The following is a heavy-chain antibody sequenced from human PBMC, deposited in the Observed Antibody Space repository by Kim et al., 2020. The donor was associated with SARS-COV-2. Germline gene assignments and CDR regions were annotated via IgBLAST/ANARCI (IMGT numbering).Heavy chain of an antibody. CDR3: TREDGNYYYGMDV. V-gene: IGHV3-74*01. CDR1: GFTFRRYW. J-gene: IGHJ6*02. Sequence: GGSLRLSCGASGFTFRRYWMHWVRQAPGKGLVWVSRINSDGSGTSYADSVKGRFTISRDNARNTLSLQMNSLRAEDTARYFCTREDGNYYYGMDVWGQGTTVTVSS. CDR2: INSDGSGT.